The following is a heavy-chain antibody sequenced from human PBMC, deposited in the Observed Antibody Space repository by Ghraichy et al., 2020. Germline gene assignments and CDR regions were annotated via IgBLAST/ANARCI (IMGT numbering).Heavy chain of an antibody. J-gene: IGHJ4*02. D-gene: IGHD3-16*01. CDR1: GFTFNNYAM. CDR2: IYHSGST. CDR3: ASIRWGEGKFDY. V-gene: IGHV4-4*02. Sequence: GSLRLSCAASGFTFNNYAMNWVRQTPGKGLEWIGEIYHSGSTNYNPSLKSRVTISVDKSKNQFSLKLSSVTAADTAVYYCASIRWGEGKFDYWGQGTLVTVSS.